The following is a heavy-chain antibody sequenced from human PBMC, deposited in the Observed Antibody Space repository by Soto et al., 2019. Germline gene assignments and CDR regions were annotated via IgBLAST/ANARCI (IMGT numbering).Heavy chain of an antibody. J-gene: IGHJ6*02. CDR1: GGTFSSYA. V-gene: IGHV1-69*13. CDR2: IIPIFGTA. D-gene: IGHD3-3*01. CDR3: ARVGTIFGARGYYYGMDV. Sequence: SVKVSCKASGGTFSSYAISWVRQAPGQGLEWMGGIIPIFGTANYAQKFQGRVTITADESTSTAYMELSSLRSEDTAVYYCARVGTIFGARGYYYGMDVWGQGTTVTVSS.